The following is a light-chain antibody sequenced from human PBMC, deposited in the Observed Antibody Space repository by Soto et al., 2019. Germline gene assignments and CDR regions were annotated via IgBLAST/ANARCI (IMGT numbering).Light chain of an antibody. CDR1: QGINNY. V-gene: IGKV1-16*02. CDR3: QQYTSYPIT. CDR2: AVS. J-gene: IGKJ5*01. Sequence: DIQMTQSPSSLSASVGDRVTITCRASQGINNYLAWFQQKPGKAPKSLIYAVSNLQSGVPSKFSGSGSGTDSTLTISSLQPEDFATYSCQQYTSYPITFGQETRLEIK.